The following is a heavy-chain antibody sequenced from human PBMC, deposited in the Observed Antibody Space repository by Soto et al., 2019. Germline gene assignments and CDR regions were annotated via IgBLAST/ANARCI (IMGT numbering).Heavy chain of an antibody. CDR2: IKSKTDGGTT. J-gene: IGHJ6*02. CDR3: TTYYYDSSGNYGMDV. Sequence: PXGSLRLSCAASGFTFSNAWMSWVRRAPGRGLEWVGRIKSKTDGGTTDYAAPVKGRFTISRDDSKNTLYLQMNSLKTEDTAVYYCTTYYYDSSGNYGMDVWGQGTTVTVSS. D-gene: IGHD3-22*01. V-gene: IGHV3-15*01. CDR1: GFTFSNAW.